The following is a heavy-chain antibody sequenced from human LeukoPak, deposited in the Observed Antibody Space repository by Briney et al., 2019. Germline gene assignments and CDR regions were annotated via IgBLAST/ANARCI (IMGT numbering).Heavy chain of an antibody. CDR2: IIPIFGTA. Sequence: ASVKVSCKASGGTFSSYAISWVRQAPGQGLEWMGGIIPIFGTANYAQKFQGRVTITADESTSTAYMELSSLRSEDTAVYYCARVPAAKESYYYMDVWGKGTTVTVSS. D-gene: IGHD2-2*01. CDR3: ARVPAAKESYYYMDV. J-gene: IGHJ6*03. V-gene: IGHV1-69*01. CDR1: GGTFSSYA.